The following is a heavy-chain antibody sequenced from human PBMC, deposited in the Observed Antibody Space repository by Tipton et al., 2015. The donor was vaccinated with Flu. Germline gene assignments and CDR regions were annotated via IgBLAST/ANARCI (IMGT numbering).Heavy chain of an antibody. J-gene: IGHJ4*02. Sequence: TLSLTCTVSGDSISPYYWHWVRQSAGKGLEWIGRVHYTGSTKYSPSLKSRVTISVDTSKNQFSLEVRSVAAADTAVYYCARLSYYDVDLKNFYFDYWGQGALVTVSS. CDR2: VHYTGST. CDR1: GDSISPYY. CDR3: ARLSYYDVDLKNFYFDY. D-gene: IGHD3-10*02. V-gene: IGHV4-4*07.